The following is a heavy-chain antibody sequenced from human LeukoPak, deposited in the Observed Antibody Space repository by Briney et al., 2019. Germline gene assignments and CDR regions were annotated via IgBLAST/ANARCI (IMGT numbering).Heavy chain of an antibody. D-gene: IGHD3-3*01. Sequence: PSETLSLTCTVSGGSISSGSYYWGWIRQPPGKGLEWIGSIYYSGSTYYNPSLKSRVTISVDTSKNQFSLKLSSVTAADTAVYYCARLGSYYDFWSGYYILSYFDYWGQGTLVTVSS. J-gene: IGHJ4*02. CDR1: GGSISSGSYY. CDR3: ARLGSYYDFWSGYYILSYFDY. V-gene: IGHV4-39*01. CDR2: IYYSGST.